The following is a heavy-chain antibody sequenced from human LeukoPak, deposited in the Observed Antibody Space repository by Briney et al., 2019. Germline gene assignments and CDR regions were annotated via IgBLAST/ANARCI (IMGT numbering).Heavy chain of an antibody. J-gene: IGHJ4*02. CDR3: ARTATYYYDCSGYLIDY. V-gene: IGHV1-69*02. CDR2: IIPIPGIA. CDR1: GGTFSSYT. D-gene: IGHD3-22*01. Sequence: ASVKVSCKASGGTFSSYTISWVRQAPGQGLEWMGRIIPIPGIANYAQKFQGRVTITADKSTSTAYMELSSLRSEDTAVYYCARTATYYYDCSGYLIDYWGQGTLVTVSS.